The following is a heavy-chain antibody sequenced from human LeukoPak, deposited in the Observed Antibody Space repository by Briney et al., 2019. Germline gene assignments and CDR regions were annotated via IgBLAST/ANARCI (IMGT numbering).Heavy chain of an antibody. V-gene: IGHV1-2*06. CDR3: ARGHSLGPGIAARDSRLYY. J-gene: IGHJ4*02. CDR2: INPNSGGT. CDR1: GYTFTGYY. Sequence: ASVKVSCKASGYTFTGYYMHWVRQAPGQGLEWMGRINPNSGGTNYAQKFQGRVTMTRDTSISTVYMELSRLRSDDTAVYYCARGHSLGPGIAARDSRLYYWGQGTLVTVSS. D-gene: IGHD6-6*01.